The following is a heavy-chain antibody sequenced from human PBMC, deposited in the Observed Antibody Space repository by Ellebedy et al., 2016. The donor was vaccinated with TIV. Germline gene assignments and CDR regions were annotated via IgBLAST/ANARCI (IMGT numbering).Heavy chain of an antibody. D-gene: IGHD3-3*01. CDR2: INTGNGNT. CDR3: ATREWQDPMDV. J-gene: IGHJ6*02. Sequence: ASVKVSCXASGHIFTTYGIHWVRQAPGQRPEWMGWINTGNGNTKYSQKLQGRVTITTDTITTDTSAATAYLELTSLVSEDTAVYYCATREWQDPMDVWGQGTTVTVSS. CDR1: GHIFTTYG. V-gene: IGHV1-3*04.